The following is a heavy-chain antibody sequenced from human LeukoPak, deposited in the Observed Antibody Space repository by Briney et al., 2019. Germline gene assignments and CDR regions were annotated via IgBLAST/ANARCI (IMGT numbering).Heavy chain of an antibody. V-gene: IGHV3-7*01. Sequence: PGGSLRLSCAASGFTFSSYWMSWVHQAPGKGLEWVANIKQDGSEKYYVDSVKGRFTISRDNAKNSLYLQMNSLRAEDTAVYYCARVRGDIVVVPAALFYYYYGMDVWGQGTTVTVSS. J-gene: IGHJ6*02. CDR1: GFTFSSYW. CDR3: ARVRGDIVVVPAALFYYYYGMDV. D-gene: IGHD2-2*01. CDR2: IKQDGSEK.